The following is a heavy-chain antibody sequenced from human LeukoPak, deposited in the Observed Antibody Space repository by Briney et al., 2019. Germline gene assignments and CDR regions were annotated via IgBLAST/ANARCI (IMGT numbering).Heavy chain of an antibody. J-gene: IGHJ4*02. CDR1: GGSISTYY. CDR2: IYHSGST. Sequence: SETLSLTCTLSGGSISTYYWSWIRQPPGKGLEWIGYIYHSGSTNYNPSLKSRITISVDTSKNQFSLKLSSVTAADTAVYYCARGGGYASPIGYWGQGALVTVSS. CDR3: ARGGGYASPIGY. D-gene: IGHD5-12*01. V-gene: IGHV4-59*01.